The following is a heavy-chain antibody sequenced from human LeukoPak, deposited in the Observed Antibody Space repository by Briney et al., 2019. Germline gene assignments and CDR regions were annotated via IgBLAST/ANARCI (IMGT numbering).Heavy chain of an antibody. CDR3: AKTPQYSSGWYPDYYYYGMDV. J-gene: IGHJ6*02. CDR1: GFTFSSYG. CDR2: ISYDGSNK. D-gene: IGHD6-19*01. V-gene: IGHV3-30*18. Sequence: GGSLRLSCAASGFTFSSYGMHWVRQAPGKGLEWVAVISYDGSNKYYADSVKGRFTISRDNSKNTLYLQMNSLRAEDTAVYYCAKTPQYSSGWYPDYYYYGMDVWGQGTTVTVSS.